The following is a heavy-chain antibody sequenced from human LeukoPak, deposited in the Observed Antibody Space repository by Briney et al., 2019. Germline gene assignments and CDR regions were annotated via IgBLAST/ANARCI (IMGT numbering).Heavy chain of an antibody. CDR3: ARQARGFDF. CDR2: IYYSGST. J-gene: IGHJ4*02. Sequence: PSETLSLTCTVSGGSISGGDYHWGWIRRPPGQGLEWIGYIYYSGSTYYTPSLKSRLTISVDTSKNQFSLRLSSVTAADTAVYYCARQARGFDFWGQGTLVTVSS. V-gene: IGHV4-30-4*01. CDR1: GGSISGGDYH. D-gene: IGHD3-10*01.